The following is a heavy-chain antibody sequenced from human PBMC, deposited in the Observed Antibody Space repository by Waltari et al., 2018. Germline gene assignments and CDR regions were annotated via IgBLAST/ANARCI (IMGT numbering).Heavy chain of an antibody. CDR1: GVTSAHES. J-gene: IGHJ4*02. CDR2: ISGDGGHT. D-gene: IGHD6-19*01. Sequence: EAQLVESGGGVVQAGGSMRLPCSASGVTSAHESMPCVLWGPGEGVEFVSSISGDGGHTNYADSVRGRFTISRDNSKNTLCLQMSSLRAEDTAVYYCVKSDCPSDGCKLLDYWGQGTLVTVSS. CDR3: VKSDCPSDGCKLLDY. V-gene: IGHV3-64D*06.